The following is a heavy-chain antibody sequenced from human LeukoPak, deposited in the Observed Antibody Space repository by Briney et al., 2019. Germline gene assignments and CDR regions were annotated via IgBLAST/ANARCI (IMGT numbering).Heavy chain of an antibody. J-gene: IGHJ4*02. CDR1: GSTFSNAC. V-gene: IGHV3-15*01. CDR2: IKSKTDGGTT. D-gene: IGHD1-26*01. Sequence: KPGGSLSLTCAASGSTFSNACMSWVRQAPGKGLQWVGRIKSKTDGGTTDYAAPRKARFTISTDNSKNTLYLQMNSPNTADTALYYCTTDGGSYLPFDYWGQGTLVTVSS. CDR3: TTDGGSYLPFDY.